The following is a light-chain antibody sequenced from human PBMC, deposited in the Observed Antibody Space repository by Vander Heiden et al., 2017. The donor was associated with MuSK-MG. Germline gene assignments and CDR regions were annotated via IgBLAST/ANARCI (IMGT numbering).Light chain of an antibody. Sequence: EIVLTQSPATLSLSPGERASLSCRASQSVDTYLAWYQQKPGQAPRLLIYDASDRATGIPARFSGSGSGTDFTLTINSLEPADFAVYYCQQCGNWPLTFGGGTKVEIK. CDR3: QQCGNWPLT. CDR2: DAS. J-gene: IGKJ4*01. V-gene: IGKV3-11*01. CDR1: QSVDTY.